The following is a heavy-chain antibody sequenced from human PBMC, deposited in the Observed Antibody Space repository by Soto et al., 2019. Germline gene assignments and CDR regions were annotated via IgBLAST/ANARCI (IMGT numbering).Heavy chain of an antibody. Sequence: QVQLVQSGAEVKKPGASVKVSCKASGYTFTSYGISWVQQAPGQGLEWMGWISAYNGNTNYAQKLQGRVTMTTDTSTSTAYMELRSLRSDDTAVYYCARGDIVVVPAVYYGMDVWGQGTTDTVSS. D-gene: IGHD2-2*01. J-gene: IGHJ6*02. V-gene: IGHV1-18*01. CDR3: ARGDIVVVPAVYYGMDV. CDR1: GYTFTSYG. CDR2: ISAYNGNT.